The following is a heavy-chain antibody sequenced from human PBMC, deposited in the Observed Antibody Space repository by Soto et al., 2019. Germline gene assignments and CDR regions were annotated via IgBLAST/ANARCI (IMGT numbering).Heavy chain of an antibody. CDR1: GFTFSSYA. J-gene: IGHJ4*02. V-gene: IGHV3-30-3*01. D-gene: IGHD3-10*01. CDR2: ISYDGSNK. Sequence: QVQLVESGGGVVQPGRSLRLSCAASGFTFSSYAMHWVRQAPGKGLEWVAVISYDGSNKYYADSVKGRFTISRDNSKNTLYLQMNSLRAEDTAVYYCAREGRGDAFDYWGQGTLVTVSS. CDR3: AREGRGDAFDY.